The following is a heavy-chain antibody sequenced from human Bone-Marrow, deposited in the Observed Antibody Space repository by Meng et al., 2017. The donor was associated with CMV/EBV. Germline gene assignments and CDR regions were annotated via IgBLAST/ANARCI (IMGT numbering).Heavy chain of an antibody. CDR2: ISSSSSYI. D-gene: IGHD3-3*01. Sequence: GESLKISCAASGFTFSSYWMSWVRQAPGKGLEWVSSISSSSSYIYYADSVKGRFTISRDNAKNSLYLQMNSLRAEDTAVYYCARERGSITIFGVPRGAKWFDPWGQGTLVTVSS. CDR3: ARERGSITIFGVPRGAKWFDP. J-gene: IGHJ5*02. CDR1: GFTFSSYW. V-gene: IGHV3-21*01.